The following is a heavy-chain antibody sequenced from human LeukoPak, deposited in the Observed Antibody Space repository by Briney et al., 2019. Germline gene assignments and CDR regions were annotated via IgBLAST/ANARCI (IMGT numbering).Heavy chain of an antibody. V-gene: IGHV4-59*01. Sequence: PSETLSLTCAVYGGSFSGYYWSWIRQPPGKGLEWIGYIYYSGSTNYNPSLKSRVTISVDTSKNQFSLKLSSVTAADTAVYYCARDRGRLDYDFWSGYHDAFDIWGQGTMVTVSS. J-gene: IGHJ3*02. D-gene: IGHD3-3*01. CDR2: IYYSGST. CDR1: GGSFSGYY. CDR3: ARDRGRLDYDFWSGYHDAFDI.